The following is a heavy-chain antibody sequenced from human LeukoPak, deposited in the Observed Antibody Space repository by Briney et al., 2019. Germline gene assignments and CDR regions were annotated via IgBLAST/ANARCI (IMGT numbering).Heavy chain of an antibody. CDR1: GFTFSDYT. D-gene: IGHD6-19*01. Sequence: PGGSLRLSCAASGFTFSDYTMSWVRQAPGKGLEWVSAINGNGGTTYYADSVRGRFTTSRDNSKNTLYLQMNSLRAEDTAVYYCAISVAGPATFDYWGQGTLVTVSS. V-gene: IGHV3-23*01. J-gene: IGHJ4*02. CDR3: AISVAGPATFDY. CDR2: INGNGGTT.